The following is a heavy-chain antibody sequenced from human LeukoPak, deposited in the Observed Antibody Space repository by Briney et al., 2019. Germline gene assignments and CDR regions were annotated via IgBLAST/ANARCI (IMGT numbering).Heavy chain of an antibody. V-gene: IGHV3-21*01. J-gene: IGHJ3*02. CDR1: GFAFGSYT. Sequence: TGGSLRLSCAASGFAFGSYTMIWVRQAPGKGLEWVSSISSRSTYIYYADSVKGRFTISRDNAKNSLYLQMNNLRAEDTAMFYCATSMAQDVDAFHIWGQGTMVTVSS. D-gene: IGHD2-8*01. CDR2: ISSRSTYI. CDR3: ATSMAQDVDAFHI.